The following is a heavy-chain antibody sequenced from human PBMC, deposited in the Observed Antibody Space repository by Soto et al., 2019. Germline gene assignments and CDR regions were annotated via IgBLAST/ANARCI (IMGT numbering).Heavy chain of an antibody. CDR2: IYYSGST. V-gene: IGHV4-39*01. D-gene: IGHD2-2*01. CDR3: ARHRSTSCYFAEGWGNCLDAFDI. Sequence: PSETLSLTCTVSGGSISSSSYYWGWIRQPPGKGLEWIGSIYYSGSTYYNPSLKSRVTISVDTSKNQFSLKLSSVTAADTAVYYCARHRSTSCYFAEGWGNCLDAFDIWGQGTMVTVSS. J-gene: IGHJ3*02. CDR1: GGSISSSSYY.